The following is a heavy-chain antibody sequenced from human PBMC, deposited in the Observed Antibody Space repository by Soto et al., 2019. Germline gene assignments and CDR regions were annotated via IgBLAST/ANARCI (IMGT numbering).Heavy chain of an antibody. V-gene: IGHV3-7*01. CDR3: ARDDRYSGPVDY. CDR2: VSSDGRDK. D-gene: IGHD3-16*02. J-gene: IGHJ4*02. Sequence: EVQLEESGGGLVQPGGSLRLSCAASGFSFSSYWMSWVRQAPGKGPEWVAIVSSDGRDKTYADSVKGRFTISRDNAEKSLFLQMNSLRADDTAVYYCARDDRYSGPVDYLGQGALVTVSS. CDR1: GFSFSSYW.